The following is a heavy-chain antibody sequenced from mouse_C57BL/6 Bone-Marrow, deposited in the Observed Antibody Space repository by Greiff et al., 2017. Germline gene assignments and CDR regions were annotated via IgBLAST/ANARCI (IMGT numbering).Heavy chain of an antibody. CDR1: GFNIKDDY. CDR3: TTRESSGECFFAY. Sequence: VQLQQSGAELVRPGASVKLSCTASGFNIKDDYMHWVKQRPEQGLEWIGWIDPENGDTEYSSKFQGKATITADTSSNTAYLQRSSLTSEDTAVYYCTTRESSGECFFAYWGQGTLVTVSA. J-gene: IGHJ3*01. CDR2: IDPENGDT. D-gene: IGHD1-1*01. V-gene: IGHV14-4*01.